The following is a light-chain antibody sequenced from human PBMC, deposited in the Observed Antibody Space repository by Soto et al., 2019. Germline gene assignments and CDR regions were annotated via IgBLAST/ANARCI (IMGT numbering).Light chain of an antibody. Sequence: DLQMTQSPSSLSASVGDRVTITCRASQSISSYLNWYQQKPKKAPKLLIYAASSLQSGVPSRFSGSGSGTDFTLTISSLQPEDFATYYCQQSYSTLLTFGGGTKVEIK. J-gene: IGKJ4*01. CDR2: AAS. CDR1: QSISSY. V-gene: IGKV1-39*01. CDR3: QQSYSTLLT.